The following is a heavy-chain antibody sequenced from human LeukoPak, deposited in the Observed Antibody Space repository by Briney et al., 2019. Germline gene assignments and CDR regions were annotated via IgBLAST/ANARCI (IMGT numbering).Heavy chain of an antibody. J-gene: IGHJ6*03. D-gene: IGHD5-18*01. V-gene: IGHV4-34*01. CDR3: ARYSRIQPVRGPRYYYYYYMDV. CDR2: INHSGST. Sequence: SEILSLTSAVYGGSFSGYYWSWIRQPPGKGLEWIGEINHSGSTNYNPSLKSRVTISVDTSKNQFSLKLSSVTAADTAVYYCARYSRIQPVRGPRYYYYYYMDVWGKGTTVTVSS. CDR1: GGSFSGYY.